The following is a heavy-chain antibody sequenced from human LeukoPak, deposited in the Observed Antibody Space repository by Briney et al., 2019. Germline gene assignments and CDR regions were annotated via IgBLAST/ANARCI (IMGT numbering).Heavy chain of an antibody. CDR1: GFTFGSYG. CDR2: ISYDGSNK. D-gene: IGHD3-10*01. J-gene: IGHJ4*02. V-gene: IGHV3-30*03. CDR3: AMYGSGSYGYFDY. Sequence: GGSLRLSCAASGFTFGSYGMHWVRQAPGKGLEWVAVISYDGSNKYHADSVKGRFTISRDNSKNTLYLQMNSLRAEDTAVYYCAMYGSGSYGYFDYWGQGTLVTVSS.